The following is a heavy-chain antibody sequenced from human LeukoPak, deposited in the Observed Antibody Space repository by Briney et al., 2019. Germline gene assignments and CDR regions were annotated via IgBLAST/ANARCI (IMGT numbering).Heavy chain of an antibody. CDR2: VYPGDSDT. D-gene: IGHD2-2*01. CDR3: ARSQYAHEAFDL. V-gene: IGHV5-51*01. J-gene: IGHJ3*01. CDR1: GYNFTSYW. Sequence: GESLKISCKGSGYNFTSYWVGWVRQLPGKGLEWMGIVYPGDSDTRYNPSFQGQVTISADKSISTAYLQWSSLKASDTAIYYCARSQYAHEAFDLWGQGTMVTVSS.